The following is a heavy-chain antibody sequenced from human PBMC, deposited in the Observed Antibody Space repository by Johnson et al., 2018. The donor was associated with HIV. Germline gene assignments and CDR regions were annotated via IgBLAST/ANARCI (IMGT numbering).Heavy chain of an antibody. CDR1: GFTFSDYY. D-gene: IGHD3-22*01. Sequence: QVQLVESGGGLVKPGGSLKLSCATSGFTFSDYYMSWIRQAPGKGLEWLSYISNSAITLYYADSVKGRFSISRDNAKSSVYLQMNSLRAEDTAVYYCARERVWYYDSSGDVAFDIWGQGTMVTVSS. J-gene: IGHJ3*02. CDR2: ISNSAITL. V-gene: IGHV3-11*01. CDR3: ARERVWYYDSSGDVAFDI.